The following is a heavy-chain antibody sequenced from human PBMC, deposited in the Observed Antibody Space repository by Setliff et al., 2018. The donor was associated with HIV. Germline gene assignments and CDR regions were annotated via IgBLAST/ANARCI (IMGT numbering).Heavy chain of an antibody. D-gene: IGHD1-26*01. CDR3: ARPTNIDTLYYGSQTFYMYYYGLDV. Sequence: GGSLRLSCAASGFTFSDYYMSWIRQAPGKGLEWVSAISGSGGSTYYADSVKGRFTISRDNAKNSLYLQMNSLRADDTAVYFCARPTNIDTLYYGSQTFYMYYYGLDVWGQGTTVTVSS. V-gene: IGHV3-11*04. CDR1: GFTFSDYY. J-gene: IGHJ6*02. CDR2: ISGSGGST.